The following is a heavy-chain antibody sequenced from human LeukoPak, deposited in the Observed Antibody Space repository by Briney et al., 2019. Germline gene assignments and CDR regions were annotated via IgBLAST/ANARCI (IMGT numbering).Heavy chain of an antibody. Sequence: GESLRLSCAASGFTFSSSTMDWVRQAQGKGLEWVSSISRSGTSIYYADSLRGRFTISRDNAKNSLYLQMNSLGVDDTAVYYCAKEGRSTTPGYWGQGTLVTVSS. D-gene: IGHD6-13*01. V-gene: IGHV3-21*01. CDR3: AKEGRSTTPGY. CDR1: GFTFSSST. CDR2: ISRSGTSI. J-gene: IGHJ4*02.